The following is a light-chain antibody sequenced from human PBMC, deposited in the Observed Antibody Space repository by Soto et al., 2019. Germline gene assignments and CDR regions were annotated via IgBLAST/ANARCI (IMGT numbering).Light chain of an antibody. CDR3: QQSYDTPPYT. CDR2: SAS. J-gene: IGKJ2*01. V-gene: IGKV1-39*01. Sequence: DIQMTQSPSSLSASVGDRVTIPCRASQSISSYVNWYQQKPGKAPKLLIYSASTLQSGVPSRFSCSGSGTDFTLTISNLQPEDFATYYCQQSYDTPPYTFGQGTKLEIK. CDR1: QSISSY.